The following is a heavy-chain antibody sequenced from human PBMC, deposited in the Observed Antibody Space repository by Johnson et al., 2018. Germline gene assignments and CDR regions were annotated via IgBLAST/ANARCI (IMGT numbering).Heavy chain of an antibody. CDR3: AGARSWGIQLYYYYYGMDV. Sequence: QVQLVESGGGVVQPGRSLRLSCAASGFTFSSYGMHWVRQAPDKGLEWVAVIWYDGSNKYYADSVKGRFTISRDNSKNTLYLQMNSLRAEDTAVYYCAGARSWGIQLYYYYYGMDVWGQGTTVTVSS. CDR1: GFTFSSYG. D-gene: IGHD5-18*01. V-gene: IGHV3-33*01. J-gene: IGHJ6*02. CDR2: IWYDGSNK.